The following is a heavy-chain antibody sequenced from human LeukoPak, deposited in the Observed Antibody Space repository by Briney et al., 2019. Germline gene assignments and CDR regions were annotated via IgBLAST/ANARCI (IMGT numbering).Heavy chain of an antibody. CDR3: AGGYRTVDY. J-gene: IGHJ4*02. Sequence: GGSLRLSCAASGLTFSNYGMHWVRQAPGKGLEWVAVIWYDGSNKYYVDSVKGRFTISRDNSKNTLYLQMNSLRAEDTAVYYCAGGYRTVDYWGQGTLVTVSS. CDR2: IWYDGSNK. V-gene: IGHV3-33*01. CDR1: GLTFSNYG. D-gene: IGHD2-2*02.